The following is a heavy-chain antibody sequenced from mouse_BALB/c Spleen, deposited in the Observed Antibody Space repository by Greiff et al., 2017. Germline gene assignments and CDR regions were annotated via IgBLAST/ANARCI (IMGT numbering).Heavy chain of an antibody. CDR2: IDPANGNT. D-gene: IGHD1-1*01. CDR3: ARDYYGSAWFAY. V-gene: IGHV14-3*02. Sequence: DVQLQESGAELVKPGASVKLSCTASGFNIKDTYMHWVKQRPEQGLEWIGRIDPANGNTKYDPKFQGKATITADTSSNTAYLQLSSLTSEDTAVYYCARDYYGSAWFAYWGQGTLVTVSA. CDR1: GFNIKDTY. J-gene: IGHJ3*01.